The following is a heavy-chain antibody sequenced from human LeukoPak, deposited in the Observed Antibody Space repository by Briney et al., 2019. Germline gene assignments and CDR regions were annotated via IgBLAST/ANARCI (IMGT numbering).Heavy chain of an antibody. V-gene: IGHV4-4*02. CDR3: SRENGAFSPFGY. CDR2: VSLSGLT. J-gene: IGHJ4*02. CDR1: GGSITSTNW. Sequence: PSDTLSITSRMPGGSITSTNWWSWVSQPPGHGLEWLGEVSLSGLTTYNPSLSSRVIMALDTSKNHLSLNLTSVTAADTAVYYCSRENGAFSPFGYWGQGTLVTVP. D-gene: IGHD2-8*01.